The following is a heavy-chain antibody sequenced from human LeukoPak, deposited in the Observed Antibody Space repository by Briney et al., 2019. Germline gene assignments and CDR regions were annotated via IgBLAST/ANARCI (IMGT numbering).Heavy chain of an antibody. D-gene: IGHD3-3*01. CDR3: ARGYDFWSGYYPDYYYYMDV. Sequence: SETLSLTCTVSGGSISSYYWSWIRQPPGKGLEWIGYIYYSGSTNYNPSLKSRVTISVDTSKNQFSLKLSSVTAADTAVYYCARGYDFWSGYYPDYYYYMDVWGKGTTVTVSS. J-gene: IGHJ6*03. CDR1: GGSISSYY. V-gene: IGHV4-59*12. CDR2: IYYSGST.